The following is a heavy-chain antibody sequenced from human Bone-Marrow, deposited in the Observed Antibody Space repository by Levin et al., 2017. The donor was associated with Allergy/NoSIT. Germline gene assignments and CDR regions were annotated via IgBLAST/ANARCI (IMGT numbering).Heavy chain of an antibody. CDR3: ARDRVSSTYYDRHYYSYHGIDV. CDR2: ISSRGSHI. Sequence: GESLKISCAASGFTFSDYYMSWIRQAPGKGLQWVSYISSRGSHIDSADSVKGRFTISRDNARNSMYLQMNSLRAEDTAVYYCARDRVSSTYYDRHYYSYHGIDVWGQGTTVTVSS. CDR1: GFTFSDYY. D-gene: IGHD1-26*01. J-gene: IGHJ6*02. V-gene: IGHV3-11*01.